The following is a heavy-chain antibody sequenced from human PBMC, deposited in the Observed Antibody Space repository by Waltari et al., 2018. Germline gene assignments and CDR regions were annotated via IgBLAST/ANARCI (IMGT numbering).Heavy chain of an antibody. V-gene: IGHV1-3*03. CDR2: INAGNGNT. CDR1: GYTFPSYA. D-gene: IGHD6-13*01. Sequence: QVQLVQSGAEVKKPGASVKVSCKASGYTFPSYAMHWVRQAPGQRLEWWGWINAGNGNTKYSQEFQGRVTITRDTSASTAYMELSSLRSEDMAVYYCARVRAAAGSGLGYWGQGTLVTVSS. J-gene: IGHJ4*02. CDR3: ARVRAAAGSGLGY.